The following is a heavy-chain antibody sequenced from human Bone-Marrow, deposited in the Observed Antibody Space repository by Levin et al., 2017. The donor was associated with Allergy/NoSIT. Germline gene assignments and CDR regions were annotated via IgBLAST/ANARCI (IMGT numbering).Heavy chain of an antibody. CDR2: ASPDGSEK. J-gene: IGHJ4*02. V-gene: IGHV3-30-3*01. Sequence: GESLKISCVGSGFTFSRFGIHWVRQTPAKGLESLGVASPDGSEKYYRASVKGRFTISRDNSKDTLYLQLSSLRVEDTAVYYCVRDLGGNSQLDYWGRGTLVTVSS. CDR1: GFTFSRFG. D-gene: IGHD4-23*01. CDR3: VRDLGGNSQLDY.